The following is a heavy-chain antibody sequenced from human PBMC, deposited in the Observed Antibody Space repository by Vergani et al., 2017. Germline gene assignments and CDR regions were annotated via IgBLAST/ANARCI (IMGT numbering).Heavy chain of an antibody. D-gene: IGHD3-22*01. V-gene: IGHV3-23*01. Sequence: EVQLLQSGGGVIQPGGSVRLSCAASGFTFSACPMTWVRQAPGKGLEGVSAISARYPSTYYSDSVKGRFTIARDNSKNMLYLQMNSLRAEDTAVYYCASLSYDTTPYLQGGYDCWGQGTLVSVSS. CDR3: ASLSYDTTPYLQGGYDC. CDR2: ISARYPST. J-gene: IGHJ4*02. CDR1: GFTFSACP.